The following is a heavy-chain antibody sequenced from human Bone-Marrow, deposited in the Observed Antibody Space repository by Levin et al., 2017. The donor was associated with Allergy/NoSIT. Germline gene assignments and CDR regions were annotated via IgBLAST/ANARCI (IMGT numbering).Heavy chain of an antibody. CDR2: ILPIFGTA. CDR3: ARERSGGSLFDV. D-gene: IGHD1-26*01. CDR1: GGSFNTYF. V-gene: IGHV1-69*06. J-gene: IGHJ3*01. Sequence: SVKVSCKASGGSFNTYFMSWLRQAPGQGLEWMGGILPIFGTAKNAQKFQGRVTITADKSTGTAYMELSSLGYEDTAVYYCARERSGGSLFDVWGQGTMVTVSS.